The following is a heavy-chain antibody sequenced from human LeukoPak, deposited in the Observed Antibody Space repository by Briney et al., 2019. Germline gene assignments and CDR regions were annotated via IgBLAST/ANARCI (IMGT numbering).Heavy chain of an antibody. V-gene: IGHV1-2*02. J-gene: IGHJ4*02. CDR3: ARVAPHRRLAVSGLVYFDY. CDR2: INPNSGGT. Sequence: ASVKVSCKASGYTFTGYYMHWVRQAPGQGLEWMGWINPNSGGTNYAQKFQGRVTMTRDTSISTAYMELRSLRSDDTAVYYCARVAPHRRLAVSGLVYFDYWGRGTLVTVSS. D-gene: IGHD3-10*01. CDR1: GYTFTGYY.